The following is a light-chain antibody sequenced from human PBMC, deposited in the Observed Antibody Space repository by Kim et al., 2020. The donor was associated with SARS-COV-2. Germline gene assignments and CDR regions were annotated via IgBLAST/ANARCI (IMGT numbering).Light chain of an antibody. V-gene: IGKV2-30*01. J-gene: IGKJ3*01. Sequence: PPSIPSTSSQSLVYSEGNTSLNWFHHRPGQCPPRLIYKVSNRDSVVPDRFSGSGSGTDFSLQISTVEAVDVGVYYSMKSTHSPFTFGPGAKVDIK. CDR2: KVS. CDR1: QSLVYSEGNTS. CDR3: MKSTHSPFT.